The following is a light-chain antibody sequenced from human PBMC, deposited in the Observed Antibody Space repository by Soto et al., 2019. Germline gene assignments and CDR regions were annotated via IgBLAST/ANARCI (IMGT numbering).Light chain of an antibody. CDR3: QQFSSYPLT. J-gene: IGKJ4*02. Sequence: EFVLTQSPGTLSLSPGERATLSCRASQTVRDNYLAWYQQKPGQAPRLLIYDASSRATGIPDRFSGGGSGTYFTLTISRLEPEDCAVYYCQQFSSYPLTLGGGTKVDIK. CDR1: QTVRDNY. V-gene: IGKV3-20*01. CDR2: DAS.